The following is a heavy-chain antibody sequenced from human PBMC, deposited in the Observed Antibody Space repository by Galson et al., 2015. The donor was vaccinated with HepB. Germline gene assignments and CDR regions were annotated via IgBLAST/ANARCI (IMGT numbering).Heavy chain of an antibody. CDR1: GFTFSGSS. CDR2: IRSKANSYAT. J-gene: IGHJ4*02. Sequence: SLRLSCAASGFTFSGSSMHWVRQASGKGLEWVGRIRSKANSYATAYAASVEGRLTISRDDSKNMAYLQMNSLKTEDTAVYYCTSPRYSSGWSDYWGQASRVTVSS. D-gene: IGHD6-19*01. V-gene: IGHV3-73*01. CDR3: TSPRYSSGWSDY.